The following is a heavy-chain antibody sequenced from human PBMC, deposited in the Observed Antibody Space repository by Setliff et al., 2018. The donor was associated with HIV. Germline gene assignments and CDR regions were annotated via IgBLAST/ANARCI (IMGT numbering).Heavy chain of an antibody. CDR3: ARRVLQDSTITSSNWFDS. V-gene: IGHV4-4*09. D-gene: IGHD2-2*01. CDR1: GDSISSYS. CDR2: VYASGET. J-gene: IGHJ5*01. Sequence: PSETLSLTCTVSGDSISSYSWNWIRQPPGRGLEWIGYVYASGETNYNPSLKSRVTMSTDTSRNQFFLNLNYATAADTAVYFCARRVLQDSTITSSNWFDSWSQGTLVTVSS.